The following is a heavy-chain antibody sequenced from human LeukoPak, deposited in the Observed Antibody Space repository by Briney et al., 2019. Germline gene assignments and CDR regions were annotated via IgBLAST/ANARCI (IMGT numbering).Heavy chain of an antibody. CDR3: ARDLAYGDDGL. Sequence: PGGSLRLSCAASGFTLSNYSMNWVRQAPGKGLEWVAFISSSSSYIFYADSLKGRFTISRDNAKNSLYLQMNSLRAVDTAVYYCARDLAYGDDGLWGQGTLVTVSS. CDR1: GFTLSNYS. CDR2: ISSSSSYI. V-gene: IGHV3-21*01. J-gene: IGHJ4*02. D-gene: IGHD4-17*01.